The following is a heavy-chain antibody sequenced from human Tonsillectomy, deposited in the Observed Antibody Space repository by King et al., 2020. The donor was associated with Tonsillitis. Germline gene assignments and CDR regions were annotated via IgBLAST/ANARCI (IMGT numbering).Heavy chain of an antibody. Sequence: VQLVESGGGVVQPGRALRLSCAASGFTFSSYGIHWVRQAPGKGLEWGAVIWSDGNHKIYADFVKGRFTFSRDNSQSTLDLQMNSLGVEDTAVYYCVRERGPFDGFDIWGQGTMVTVSS. D-gene: IGHD3-10*01. CDR3: VRERGPFDGFDI. J-gene: IGHJ3*02. CDR2: IWSDGNHK. V-gene: IGHV3-33*08. CDR1: GFTFSSYG.